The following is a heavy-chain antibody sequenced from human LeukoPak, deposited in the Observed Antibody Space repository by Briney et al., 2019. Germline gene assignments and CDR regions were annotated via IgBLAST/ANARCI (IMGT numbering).Heavy chain of an antibody. CDR3: AKGGSGGSFDY. CDR2: ISGSGGST. V-gene: IGHV3-23*01. CDR1: GFTFSSYA. D-gene: IGHD3-10*01. Sequence: GGSLRLSCAASGFTFSSYAMSWVRQAPGKGLEWVSAISGSGGSTYYADSVKGLFTISRDNSKNTLYLQMNSLGAEDTAVYYCAKGGSGGSFDYWGQGTLVTVSS. J-gene: IGHJ4*02.